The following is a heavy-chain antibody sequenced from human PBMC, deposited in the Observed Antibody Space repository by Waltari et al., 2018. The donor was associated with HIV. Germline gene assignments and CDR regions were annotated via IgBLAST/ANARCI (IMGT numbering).Heavy chain of an antibody. V-gene: IGHV3-9*01. J-gene: IGHJ6*02. CDR2: SSWNSGSI. CDR3: AKESMAGLYYYYGMDV. Sequence: EVHLVESGGGLVQPGRSLRLSCAASGFTFDDYAMHWVRQAPGKGLEWGSGSSWNSGSIGYADSVKGRFTISRDNAKNSLYLQMNSLRDEDTALYYCAKESMAGLYYYYGMDVWGQGTTVTVSS. CDR1: GFTFDDYA. D-gene: IGHD6-19*01.